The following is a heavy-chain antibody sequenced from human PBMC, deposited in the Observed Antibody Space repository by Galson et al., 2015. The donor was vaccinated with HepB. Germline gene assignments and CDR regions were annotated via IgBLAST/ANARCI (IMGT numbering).Heavy chain of an antibody. CDR2: ISSSSSYI. CDR1: GFTFSSYS. J-gene: IGHJ6*02. CDR3: ARDGLYSSGWYQSSKRYYYGMDV. D-gene: IGHD6-19*01. Sequence: SLRLSCAASGFTFSSYSMNWVRQAPGKGLEWVSSISSSSSYIYYADSVKGRFTISRDNAKNSLYLQMNSLRAEDTAVYYCARDGLYSSGWYQSSKRYYYGMDVWGQGTTVTVSS. V-gene: IGHV3-21*01.